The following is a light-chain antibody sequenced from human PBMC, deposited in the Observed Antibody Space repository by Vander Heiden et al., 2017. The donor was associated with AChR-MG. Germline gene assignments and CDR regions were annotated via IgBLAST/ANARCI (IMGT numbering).Light chain of an antibody. J-gene: IGLJ1*01. V-gene: IGLV2-11*01. CDR1: RGDGGGYNY. CDR3: CSYAGSYTYV. CDR2: DVS. Sequence: QSALTQPRSVSGSPGQSVTLSCTGTRGDGGGYNYVSWNEQAPGKAPQLMIYDVSKRPPGVPDRFSGSKSGNTASRTISGLQAEDEADYYCCSYAGSYTYVFGTGTKVTVL.